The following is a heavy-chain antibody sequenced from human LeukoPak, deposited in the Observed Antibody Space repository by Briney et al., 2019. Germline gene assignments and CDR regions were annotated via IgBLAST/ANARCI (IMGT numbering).Heavy chain of an antibody. V-gene: IGHV1-2*02. CDR2: INPNSGVT. Sequence: ASVKVSFEATGYTFTGYFIHWVRQAPGQWLEWMGWINPNSGVTNYAQKFQGRVTMTRDTSISAAYMELSSLRSDDTAVYYCARGGGGLAYWGQGTLVTVSS. J-gene: IGHJ4*02. CDR1: GYTFTGYF. D-gene: IGHD3-16*01. CDR3: ARGGGGLAY.